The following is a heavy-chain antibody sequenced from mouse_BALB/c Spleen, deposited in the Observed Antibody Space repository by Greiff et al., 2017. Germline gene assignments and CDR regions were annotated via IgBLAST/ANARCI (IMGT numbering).Heavy chain of an antibody. CDR1: GFTFSSYG. CDR3: ARGTYDYEGFDV. Sequence: EVQVVESGGGLVQPGGSLKLSCAASGFTFSSYGMSWVRQTPDKRLELVATINSNGGSTYYPDSVKGRFTISRDNAKNTLYLQMSSLKSEDTAMYYCARGTYDYEGFDVWGAGTTVTVSS. J-gene: IGHJ1*01. V-gene: IGHV5-6-3*01. CDR2: INSNGGST. D-gene: IGHD2-4*01.